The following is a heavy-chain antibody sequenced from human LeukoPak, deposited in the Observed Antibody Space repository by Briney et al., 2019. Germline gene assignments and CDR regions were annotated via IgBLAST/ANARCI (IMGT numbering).Heavy chain of an antibody. CDR1: GYTFTGYY. V-gene: IGHV1-2*02. CDR2: INPNSGGT. Sequence: ASVKVSCKASGYTFTGYYMHWVRQAPGQGLEWMGWINPNSGGTNYAQKFQGRVTMTRDTSISTAYMELSRLRSDDTAVYYCASVRAAAGSALYFQHWGQGTLVTVSS. CDR3: ASVRAAAGSALYFQH. D-gene: IGHD6-13*01. J-gene: IGHJ1*01.